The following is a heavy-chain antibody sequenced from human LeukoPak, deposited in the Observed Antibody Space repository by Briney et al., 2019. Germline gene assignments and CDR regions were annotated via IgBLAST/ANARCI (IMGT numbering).Heavy chain of an antibody. CDR1: GFTFSSYA. CDR2: ISGSGGST. Sequence: TGGSLRPSCAASGFTFSSYAMSWVRHAPGKGLEWVSAISGSGGSTYYADSVKGRFTISRDNSKNTLYLQMNSLRAEDTAVYYCAKDGVVGYSYPYYFDYWGQGTLVTVSS. V-gene: IGHV3-23*01. J-gene: IGHJ4*02. D-gene: IGHD5-18*01. CDR3: AKDGVVGYSYPYYFDY.